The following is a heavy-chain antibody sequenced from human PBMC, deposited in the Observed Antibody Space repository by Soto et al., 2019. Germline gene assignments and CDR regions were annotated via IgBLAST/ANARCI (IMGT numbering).Heavy chain of an antibody. CDR3: AGSLRTGTTIDY. CDR1: RHAITSCY. D-gene: IGHD1-7*01. J-gene: IGHJ4*02. V-gene: IGHV4-59*01. Sequence: ETVSRTCTVSRHAITSCYCSWIRQPPGKGMEWIGYIYYSGSTNYKPSLKRRVPLSVDTSKNTLSVKLSSVTDEDTAVYFCAGSLRTGTTIDYWGPGNQVTVSP. CDR2: IYYSGST.